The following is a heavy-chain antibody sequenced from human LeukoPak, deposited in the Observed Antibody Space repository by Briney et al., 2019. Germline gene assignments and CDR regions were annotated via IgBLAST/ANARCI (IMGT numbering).Heavy chain of an antibody. CDR1: GFTFGDYA. CDR3: ARHDWFDP. Sequence: PGGSLRLSCTASGFTFGDYAMSWVRQAPGKGLEWVAVIYTGGRTYYADSVKGRFTISRDNSKNILYLQMNSLRAEDTAIYYCARHDWFDPWGQGTLVTVSS. V-gene: IGHV3-66*04. J-gene: IGHJ5*02. CDR2: IYTGGRT.